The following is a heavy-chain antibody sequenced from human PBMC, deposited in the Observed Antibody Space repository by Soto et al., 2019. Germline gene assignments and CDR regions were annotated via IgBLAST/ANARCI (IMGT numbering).Heavy chain of an antibody. J-gene: IGHJ4*02. V-gene: IGHV3-23*04. Sequence: EVQLVESGGGLVKPGGSLRLSCAASGFTFSSYAMSWVRQAPGKGLEWVSAISGSGGSTYYADSVKGRFTISRDNSKNTLYLQMNSLRAEDTAVYYCARYSSSWYASFDYWGQGTLVTVSS. CDR2: ISGSGGST. CDR3: ARYSSSWYASFDY. CDR1: GFTFSSYA. D-gene: IGHD6-13*01.